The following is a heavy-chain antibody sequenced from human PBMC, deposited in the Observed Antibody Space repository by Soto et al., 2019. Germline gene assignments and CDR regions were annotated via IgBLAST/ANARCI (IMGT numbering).Heavy chain of an antibody. CDR3: ATVPWTAAAS. Sequence: VQLVESGGGLVQPGGSWRLSVAAPGFTLGSIWLNWVGQAQGKGLEGVATIKPDGSEQDYVESVKGRFTISRDNAKNSVHLQMNSLRAEDTAVYYCATVPWTAAASWGQGTLVTVSS. D-gene: IGHD6-13*01. CDR2: IKPDGSEQ. J-gene: IGHJ5*02. CDR1: GFTLGSIW. V-gene: IGHV3-7*01.